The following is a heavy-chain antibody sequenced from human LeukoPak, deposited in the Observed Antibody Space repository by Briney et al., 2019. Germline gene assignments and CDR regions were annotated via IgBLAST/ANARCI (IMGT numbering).Heavy chain of an antibody. J-gene: IGHJ5*02. D-gene: IGHD6-19*01. CDR3: ARDSAGFDH. CDR1: GFTFSRYT. V-gene: IGHV3-48*04. CDR2: ISSSGSTK. Sequence: PGGSLRLSCAASGFTFSRYTMNWVRQAPGKGLEWVSYISSSGSTKYYADSVKGRFTISRDNAKNSLYLQMNSLRAEDTAVYYCARDSAGFDHWGQGTLVTVSS.